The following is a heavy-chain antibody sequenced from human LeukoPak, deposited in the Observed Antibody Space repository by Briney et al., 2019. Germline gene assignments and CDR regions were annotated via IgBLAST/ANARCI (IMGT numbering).Heavy chain of an antibody. Sequence: PGGSLRLSXAASGFTFSSYSMNWVCQAPGKGLEWVSSISSSSSYIYYADSVKGRFTISRDNAKNSLYLQMNSLRAEDTAVYYCARARSGIAAAGGWFDPWGQGTLVTVSS. CDR2: ISSSSSYI. V-gene: IGHV3-21*01. CDR3: ARARSGIAAAGGWFDP. CDR1: GFTFSSYS. J-gene: IGHJ5*02. D-gene: IGHD6-13*01.